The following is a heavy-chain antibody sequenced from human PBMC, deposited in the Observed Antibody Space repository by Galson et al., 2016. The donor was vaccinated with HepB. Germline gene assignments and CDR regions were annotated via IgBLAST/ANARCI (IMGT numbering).Heavy chain of an antibody. J-gene: IGHJ6*02. Sequence: SVKVSCKASGYTFTSYDINWVRQATGQGLEWMGWMNPNTGNTGYAQKFQGRVTMTRDTSISTAYMELTSLRSEDTAVYFCARGLQREFDSWSSHYRRMGTTVWVVWGQGTTVTVSS. V-gene: IGHV1-8*01. CDR3: ARGLQREFDSWSSHYRRMGTTVWVV. D-gene: IGHD4-17*01. CDR2: MNPNTGNT. CDR1: GYTFTSYD.